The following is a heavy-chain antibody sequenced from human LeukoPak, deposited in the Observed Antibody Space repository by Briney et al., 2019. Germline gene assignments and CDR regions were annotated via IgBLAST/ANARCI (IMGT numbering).Heavy chain of an antibody. CDR2: ISSSGSTI. V-gene: IGHV3-11*04. J-gene: IGHJ4*02. CDR1: GYTFSQAY. D-gene: IGHD3-16*01. CDR3: ASLGADSNYVWGSQTGY. Sequence: PGGSLRLSCAASGYTFSQAYMRSIRQAPGKGLEWVSYISSSGSTIYYADSVKGRFTISRDNAKNSLYLQMNSLRAEDTAVYYCASLGADSNYVWGSQTGYWGQGTLVTVSS.